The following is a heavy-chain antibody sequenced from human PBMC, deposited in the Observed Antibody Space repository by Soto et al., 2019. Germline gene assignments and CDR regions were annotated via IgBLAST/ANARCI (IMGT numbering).Heavy chain of an antibody. CDR2: INPNSGGT. CDR3: ARAGRGTAMVGYYYYGMDV. Sequence: QVQLVQSGAEVKKPGASVKVSCKASGYTFTGYYMHWVRQAPGQGLEWMGWINPNSGGTNYAQKFQGCVTMTRDTSISTAYMELSRLRSDDTAVYYCARAGRGTAMVGYYYYGMDVWGQGTTVTVSS. V-gene: IGHV1-2*04. D-gene: IGHD5-18*01. J-gene: IGHJ6*02. CDR1: GYTFTGYY.